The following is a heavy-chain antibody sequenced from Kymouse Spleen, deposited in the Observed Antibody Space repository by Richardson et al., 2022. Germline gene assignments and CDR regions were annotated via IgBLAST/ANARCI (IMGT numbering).Heavy chain of an antibody. Sequence: QVQLVQSGAEVKKPGASVKVSCKASGYTFTSYGISWVRQAPGQGLEWMGWISAYNGNTNYAQKLQGRVTMTTDTSTSTAYMELRSLRSDDTAVYYCARDGHFPYCTNGVCYDYGMDVWGQGTTVTVSS. CDR1: GYTFTSYG. CDR3: ARDGHFPYCTNGVCYDYGMDV. CDR2: ISAYNGNT. V-gene: IGHV1-18*01. J-gene: IGHJ6*02. D-gene: IGHD2-8*01.